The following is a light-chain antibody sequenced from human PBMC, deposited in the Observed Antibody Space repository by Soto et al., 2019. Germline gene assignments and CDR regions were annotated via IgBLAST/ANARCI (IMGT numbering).Light chain of an antibody. CDR2: DAS. J-gene: IGKJ4*01. CDR1: QSVGSS. CDR3: QQYGTSPPLT. Sequence: EIVLTQSPATLSLSPGARSTLSCRASQSVGSSLAWYQQKPGQAPRLLINDASSRATGIPDMFSGSGSATDFTLTISRLEPEDFAVYYCQQYGTSPPLTFGGGTKVDI. V-gene: IGKV3-20*01.